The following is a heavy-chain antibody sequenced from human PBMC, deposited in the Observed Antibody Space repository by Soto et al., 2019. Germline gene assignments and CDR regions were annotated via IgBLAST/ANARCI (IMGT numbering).Heavy chain of an antibody. CDR2: ISSSSSYI. CDR3: AREARRDDFWSGYWDYYYYYGMDV. D-gene: IGHD3-3*01. Sequence: LCCAACGFTVYIYIMNLVRKAPGKGLEWVSSISSSSSYIYYADSVKGRFTISRDNAKNSLYLQMNSLRAEDTAVYYCAREARRDDFWSGYWDYYYYYGMDVWGQGTTVTVSS. J-gene: IGHJ6*02. CDR1: GFTVYIYI. V-gene: IGHV3-21*01.